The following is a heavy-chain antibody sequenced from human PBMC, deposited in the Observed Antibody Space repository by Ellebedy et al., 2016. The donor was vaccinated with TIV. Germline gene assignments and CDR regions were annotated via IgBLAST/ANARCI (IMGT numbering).Heavy chain of an antibody. CDR2: INHGGST. V-gene: IGHV4-34*01. CDR3: AAMETLEDY. Sequence: MPSETLSLTCALYGGSFSDYYWSWVRQPPGKGLEWIGDINHGGSTNYNPSLKSRVSMSIDTSKNQFSLKMSSVTAADTAVYYGAAMETLEDYWGQGTLVTVSS. J-gene: IGHJ4*02. CDR1: GGSFSDYY. D-gene: IGHD1-1*01.